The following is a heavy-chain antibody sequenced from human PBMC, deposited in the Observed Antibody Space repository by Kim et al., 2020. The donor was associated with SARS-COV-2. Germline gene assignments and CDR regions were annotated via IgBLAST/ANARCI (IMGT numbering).Heavy chain of an antibody. D-gene: IGHD3-22*01. V-gene: IGHV3-66*01. CDR1: GFTVSSNY. J-gene: IGHJ6*02. CDR2: IYSGGSK. Sequence: GGSLRLSCAASGFTVSSNYMSWVRQAPGKGLEWVSVIYSGGSKNYADSVKGSFTISRDNTKNTLYLQMTSLRAEDTAVYYCARDALYYYDSSGHYYYYYYGIDVWGQGTTVTVSS. CDR3: ARDALYYYDSSGHYYYYYYGIDV.